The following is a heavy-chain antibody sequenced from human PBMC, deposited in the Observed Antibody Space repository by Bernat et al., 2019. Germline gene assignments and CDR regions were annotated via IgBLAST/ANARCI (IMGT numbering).Heavy chain of an antibody. Sequence: EVQLVESGGGLVKPGGSLRLSCAASGFTFSSYAMSWVRQAPGKGLEWVSAISGSGGRTYYEDSVKGRFTISRDNSKNTLYFQMNSLRAEDTAVYYCAKDQRYCTTTSCYGNDAFDIWGQGTMVTVSS. CDR1: GFTFSSYA. CDR3: AKDQRYCTTTSCYGNDAFDI. V-gene: IGHV3-23*04. J-gene: IGHJ3*02. CDR2: ISGSGGRT. D-gene: IGHD2-2*01.